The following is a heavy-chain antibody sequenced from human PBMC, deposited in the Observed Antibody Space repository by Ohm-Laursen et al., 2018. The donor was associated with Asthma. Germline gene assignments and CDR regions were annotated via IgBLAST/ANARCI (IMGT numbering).Heavy chain of an antibody. J-gene: IGHJ2*01. Sequence: SLRLSCAASGFTFSSYAMSWVRQAPGKGLEWVSAFSGSGASIYYADSVEGRFTISTDSSKNTLFLQMNSLRADDTAVYYCAKGYTSSSRGYFDLWGRGTLVTVSS. CDR3: AKGYTSSSRGYFDL. V-gene: IGHV3-23*01. CDR2: FSGSGASI. D-gene: IGHD6-6*01. CDR1: GFTFSSYA.